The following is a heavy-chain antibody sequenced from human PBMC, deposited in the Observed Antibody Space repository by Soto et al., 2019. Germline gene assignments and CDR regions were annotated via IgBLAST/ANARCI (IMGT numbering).Heavy chain of an antibody. CDR2: IYYSGST. Sequence: QVQLQESGPGMVKPSQTLSLTCTVYGGSISSGDYYWSWIRQPPGKGLEWIGSIYYSGSTYSNPSLISRVIISVDTSKNHFSLQLHSVTAADTAVYYCASRHSIPYVDYWGQGTLVTVSS. CDR1: GGSISSGDYY. V-gene: IGHV4-30-4*01. CDR3: ASRHSIPYVDY. J-gene: IGHJ4*02. D-gene: IGHD3-3*02.